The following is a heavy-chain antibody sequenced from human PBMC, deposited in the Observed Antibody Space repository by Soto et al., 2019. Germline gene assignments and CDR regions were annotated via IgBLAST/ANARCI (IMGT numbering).Heavy chain of an antibody. D-gene: IGHD3-22*01. Sequence: SETLSLTCTVSGGSISSYYWSWIRQPPGKGLEWIGYIYYSGSTNYNPSLKSRVTISVDTSKNQFSLKLSSVTAADTAVYYCARSSNYYDSSGPPDYWGQGTLVTVSS. V-gene: IGHV4-59*01. CDR2: IYYSGST. J-gene: IGHJ4*02. CDR3: ARSSNYYDSSGPPDY. CDR1: GGSISSYY.